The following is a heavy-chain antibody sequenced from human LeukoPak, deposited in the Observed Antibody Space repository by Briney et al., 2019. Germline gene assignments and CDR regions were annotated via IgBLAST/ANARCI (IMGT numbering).Heavy chain of an antibody. V-gene: IGHV1-2*02. D-gene: IGHD1-1*01. CDR2: INPDTGFT. CDR3: APTPEAYSSNWNV. Sequence: ASVKVSCTASGYTFTDDYMHWVRQAPGQGLEFMGWINPDTGFTNYAQKFQGRVTMTRDTSISTAYMEVNRLTSDDTAVYYCAPTPEAYSSNWNVWGQGTLVTVSS. CDR1: GYTFTDDY. J-gene: IGHJ4*02.